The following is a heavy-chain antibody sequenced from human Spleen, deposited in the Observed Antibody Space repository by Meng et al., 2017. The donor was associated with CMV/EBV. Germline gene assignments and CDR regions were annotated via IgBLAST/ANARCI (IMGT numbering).Heavy chain of an antibody. D-gene: IGHD3-22*01. CDR2: IGSSSSRI. CDR3: ASPYDNSGYYSGY. V-gene: IGHV3-21*01. J-gene: IGHJ4*02. Sequence: GGSLRLSCVASGFTFTSYTMNWVRQAPGKGLEWVSSIGSSSSRIYYADSVKGRFTISRDNAKNSLFLQMNSLRAEDTAVYYCASPYDNSGYYSGYWGQGTLVTVSS. CDR1: GFTFTSYT.